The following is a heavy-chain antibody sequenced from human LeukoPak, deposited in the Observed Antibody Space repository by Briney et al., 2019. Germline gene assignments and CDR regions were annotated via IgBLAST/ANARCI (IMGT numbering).Heavy chain of an antibody. CDR3: ARAGYYYDSSGYFYYFDY. Sequence: ASVKVSCKAFGYTFTGYYMHWVRQAPGQGLEWMGWINPNSGGTNYAQKFQGRVNMTRDTSIGTAYMELSRLRSDDTAVYYCARAGYYYDSSGYFYYFDYWGQGTLVTVSS. D-gene: IGHD3-22*01. V-gene: IGHV1-2*02. CDR1: GYTFTGYY. CDR2: INPNSGGT. J-gene: IGHJ4*02.